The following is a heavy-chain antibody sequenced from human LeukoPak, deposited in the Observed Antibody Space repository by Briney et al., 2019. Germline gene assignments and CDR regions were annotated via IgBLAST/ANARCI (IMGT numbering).Heavy chain of an antibody. V-gene: IGHV1-8*01. Sequence: ASVKVSCTASGYTFTSYDINWVRQATGQGLEWMGWMNPNSGNTGYAQKFQGRVTMTRNTSISTAYMELSSLRSEDTAVYYYARFGLYYYGMDVWGQGTTVTVSS. CDR2: MNPNSGNT. CDR1: GYTFTSYD. J-gene: IGHJ6*02. CDR3: ARFGLYYYGMDV. D-gene: IGHD3-10*01.